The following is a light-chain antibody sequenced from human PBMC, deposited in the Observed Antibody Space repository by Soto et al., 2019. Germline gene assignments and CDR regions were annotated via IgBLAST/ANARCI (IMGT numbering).Light chain of an antibody. J-gene: IGKJ1*01. CDR3: QQYNNWWT. Sequence: EIVMTQSPATLSVSPGERATLSCRASQSVSSNLAWYQQKPGQAPRLLIYGASTRATGIPARFGGSGSGTEFIITISSLQSEDFAVFYCQQYNNWWTFGQGTKVEIK. V-gene: IGKV3-15*01. CDR2: GAS. CDR1: QSVSSN.